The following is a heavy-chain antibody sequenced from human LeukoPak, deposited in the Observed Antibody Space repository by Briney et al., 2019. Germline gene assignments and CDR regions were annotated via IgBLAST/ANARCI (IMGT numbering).Heavy chain of an antibody. V-gene: IGHV3-53*01. J-gene: IGHJ4*02. Sequence: GGSLRLSCAASGFTVSSYYMNWVRQAPGKGLEWISVIYSGGNTYYADSVKGRFIISRDNSKNTLYLQMNSLRAEDTAVYYCAKATGGSYYYSIDYWGQGTLVTVSS. CDR1: GFTVSSYY. D-gene: IGHD1-26*01. CDR2: IYSGGNT. CDR3: AKATGGSYYYSIDY.